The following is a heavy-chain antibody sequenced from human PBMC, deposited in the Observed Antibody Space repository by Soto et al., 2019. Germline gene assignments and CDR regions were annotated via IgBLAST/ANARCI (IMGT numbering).Heavy chain of an antibody. CDR3: ARDGRGIVVVPATHKRRLYYYYMDV. V-gene: IGHV3-48*01. CDR2: ISSSSSTI. D-gene: IGHD2-2*01. Sequence: GGSLRLSCAASGFTFSSYSMDWVRQAPGKGLEWVSYISSSSSTIYYADSVKGRFTISRDNAKNSLYLQMNSLRAEDTAVYYCARDGRGIVVVPATHKRRLYYYYMDVWGKGTTVTVSS. CDR1: GFTFSSYS. J-gene: IGHJ6*03.